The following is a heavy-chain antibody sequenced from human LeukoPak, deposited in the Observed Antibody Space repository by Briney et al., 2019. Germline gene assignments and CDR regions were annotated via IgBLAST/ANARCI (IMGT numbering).Heavy chain of an antibody. D-gene: IGHD3-10*01. CDR1: GGSFSGYY. CDR2: INHSGST. J-gene: IGHJ5*02. CDR3: ARSRRVQSLLFGELSPKPPYTLFDP. V-gene: IGHV4-34*01. Sequence: SETLSLTCAVYGGSFSGYYWSWIRQPPGKGREGIGEINHSGSTNYNPSLKSRVTISVDTPKKQFSLKLSSVTATDTAVYYCARSRRVQSLLFGELSPKPPYTLFDPWGQGTLVTVSS.